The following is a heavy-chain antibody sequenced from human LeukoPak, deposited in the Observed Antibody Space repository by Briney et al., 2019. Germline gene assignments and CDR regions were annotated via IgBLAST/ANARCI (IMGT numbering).Heavy chain of an antibody. Sequence: GGSLRLSCAASGFIFHNYAMNWVRQAPGKGLEWVAVISSDGTLKYYADSVRGRFTISRDNSKNTLYLQMNSLRAEDTVVYYCARDPTPYSRARYYFDYWGQGTLVTVSS. V-gene: IGHV3-30*04. CDR1: GFIFHNYA. J-gene: IGHJ4*02. CDR3: ARDPTPYSRARYYFDY. D-gene: IGHD5-18*01. CDR2: ISSDGTLK.